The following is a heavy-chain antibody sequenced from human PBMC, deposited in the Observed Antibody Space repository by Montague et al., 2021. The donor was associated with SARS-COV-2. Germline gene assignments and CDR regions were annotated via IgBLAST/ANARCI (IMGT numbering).Heavy chain of an antibody. CDR3: AREGMVRGVISYYHYGMDV. D-gene: IGHD3-10*01. CDR1: GGSISSYY. J-gene: IGHJ6*02. CDR2: IYYSGST. V-gene: IGHV4-59*01. Sequence: SETLSLTCTVSGGSISSYYWSWIRQPPGKGLEWIGYIYYSGSTNYNPSLKSRVTISVDTSKNQFSLKLSSVTAADTAVYYCAREGMVRGVISYYHYGMDVWGQGTTVTVSS.